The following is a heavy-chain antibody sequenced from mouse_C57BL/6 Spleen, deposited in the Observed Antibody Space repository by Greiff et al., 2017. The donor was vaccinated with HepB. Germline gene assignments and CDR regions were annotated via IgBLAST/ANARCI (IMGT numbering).Heavy chain of an antibody. Sequence: EVQLVESGPGLVKPSQSLSLTCSVTGYSITSGYYWNWIRQFPGNKLEWMGYISYDGSNNYNPSLKNRISITRDTSKNQFFLKLNSVTTEDTATYYCANFYGHGYFDVWGTGTTVTVSS. CDR1: GYSITSGYY. D-gene: IGHD1-1*02. CDR2: ISYDGSN. CDR3: ANFYGHGYFDV. V-gene: IGHV3-6*01. J-gene: IGHJ1*03.